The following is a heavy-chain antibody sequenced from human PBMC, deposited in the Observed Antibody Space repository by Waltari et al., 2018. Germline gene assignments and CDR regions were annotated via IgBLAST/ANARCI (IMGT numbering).Heavy chain of an antibody. V-gene: IGHV1-69*01. D-gene: IGHD3-22*01. CDR1: GGTFSSYA. CDR2: IIPIFGTA. J-gene: IGHJ2*01. CDR3: ARAYYYDSSGYYRWYFDL. Sequence: QVQLVQSGAEVKKPGSSVKVSCKASGGTFSSYAISWVRQAPGQGLEWMGGIIPIFGTANYAQKFQGRVTITADESASTAYMELSSLRSEDTAVYYCARAYYYDSSGYYRWYFDLWGRGTLVTVSS.